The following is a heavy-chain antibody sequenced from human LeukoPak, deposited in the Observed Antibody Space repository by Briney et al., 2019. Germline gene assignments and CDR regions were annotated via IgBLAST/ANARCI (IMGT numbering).Heavy chain of an antibody. V-gene: IGHV1-2*06. CDR3: ARDRRKRDGYNSVDAFDI. CDR2: INPNSGGT. D-gene: IGHD5-24*01. CDR1: GGTFSSYA. Sequence: ASVKVSCKASGGTFSSYAISWVRQAPGQGPEWMGRINPNSGGTNYAQKFQGRVTMTRDTSISTAYTELSRLRSDDTAVYYCARDRRKRDGYNSVDAFDIWGQGTMVTVSS. J-gene: IGHJ3*02.